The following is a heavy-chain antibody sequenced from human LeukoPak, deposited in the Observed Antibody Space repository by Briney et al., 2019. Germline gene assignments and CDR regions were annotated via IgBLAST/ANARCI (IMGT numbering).Heavy chain of an antibody. Sequence: ASVKVSCKASRGTFSSYAISWVRQAPGQGLEWMGGIIPIFGTANYAQKFQGRVTITADKSTSTAYMELSSLRSEDTAVYYCARVAAGRNWFDPRGQGTLVTVSS. CDR1: RGTFSSYA. J-gene: IGHJ5*02. V-gene: IGHV1-69*06. CDR3: ARVAAGRNWFDP. CDR2: IIPIFGTA. D-gene: IGHD6-13*01.